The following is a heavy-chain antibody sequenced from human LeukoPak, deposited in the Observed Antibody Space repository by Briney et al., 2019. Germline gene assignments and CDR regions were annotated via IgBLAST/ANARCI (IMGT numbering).Heavy chain of an antibody. D-gene: IGHD6-19*01. CDR3: ARDPGSSGWLEYFQH. Sequence: ASVKVSCKASGYIFMSYGISWMRQAPGQGLEWMGFISGYDGNTKYAQKFQGRVTMTTDTSTSTAYMELRSLRSDDTAVYYCARDPGSSGWLEYFQHWGQGTLVTVSS. CDR2: ISGYDGNT. V-gene: IGHV1-18*01. CDR1: GYIFMSYG. J-gene: IGHJ1*01.